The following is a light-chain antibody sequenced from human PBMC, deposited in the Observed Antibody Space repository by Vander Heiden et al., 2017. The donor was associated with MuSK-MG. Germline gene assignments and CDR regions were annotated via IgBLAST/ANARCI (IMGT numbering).Light chain of an antibody. CDR1: QGISSA. V-gene: IGKV1-13*02. Sequence: AIRLTQSPSSLSASVGDRVTITCRASQGISSALAWYQQKPGKAPKLLISDASSLESGVPSRFSGSGSGTDFTLTISSLQPEDFATYYCQQFNSYPFTFGQWTRLEIK. J-gene: IGKJ5*01. CDR2: DAS. CDR3: QQFNSYPFT.